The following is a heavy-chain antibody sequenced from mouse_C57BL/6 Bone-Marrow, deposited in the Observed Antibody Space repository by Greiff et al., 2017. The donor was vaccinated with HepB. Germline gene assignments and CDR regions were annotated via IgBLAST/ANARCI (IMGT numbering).Heavy chain of an antibody. Sequence: VQGVESGAELARPGASVKLSCKASGYTFTSYGISWVKQRTGQGLEWIGEIYPRSGNTYYNEKFKGKATLTADKSSSTAYMELRSLTSEDSAVYFCARKCDYERYFDYWGQGTTLTVSS. CDR2: IYPRSGNT. D-gene: IGHD2-13*01. CDR3: ARKCDYERYFDY. J-gene: IGHJ2*01. V-gene: IGHV1-81*01. CDR1: GYTFTSYG.